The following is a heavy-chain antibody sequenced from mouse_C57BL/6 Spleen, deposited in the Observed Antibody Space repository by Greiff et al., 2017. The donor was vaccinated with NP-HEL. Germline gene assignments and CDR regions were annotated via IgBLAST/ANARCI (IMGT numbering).Heavy chain of an antibody. CDR1: GYTFTDYN. CDR2: INPNNGGT. CDR3: ARSPYDYDEGYAMDY. V-gene: IGHV1-18*01. J-gene: IGHJ4*01. Sequence: EVQLQQSGPELVKPGASVKIPCKASGYTFTDYNMDWVKQSHGKSLEWIGDINPNNGGTIYNQKFKGKATLTVDKSSSTAYMELRSLTSEDTAVYYCARSPYDYDEGYAMDYWGQGTSVTVSS. D-gene: IGHD2-4*01.